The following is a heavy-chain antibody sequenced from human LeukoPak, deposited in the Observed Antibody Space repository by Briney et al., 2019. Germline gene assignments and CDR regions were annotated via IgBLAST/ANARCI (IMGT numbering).Heavy chain of an antibody. CDR3: ARGRTYGDYVLDY. D-gene: IGHD4-17*01. CDR2: IIPIFGTA. J-gene: IGHJ4*02. Sequence: ASVKVSCKASGDTFSSYAISWVRQAPGRGLEWMGGIIPIFGTANYAQKFQGRVTITADHSTSTAYMELSSLRSEDTAVYYCARGRTYGDYVLDYWGQGTLVIVSS. V-gene: IGHV1-69*13. CDR1: GDTFSSYA.